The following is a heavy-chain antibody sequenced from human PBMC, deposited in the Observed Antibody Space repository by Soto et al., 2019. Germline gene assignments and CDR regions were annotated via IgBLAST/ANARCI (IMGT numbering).Heavy chain of an antibody. CDR3: ARVVMVSLDPYGFFDL. J-gene: IGHJ2*01. CDR2: ISTYNGNT. V-gene: IGHV1-18*01. D-gene: IGHD2-21*01. Sequence: QVQLVQSGGEVKKPGASVKVSCMASGYTFINYAISWVRQAPGQGLEWMGWISTYNGNTNYAQKLQGRVTMTTDTSTSTAYMELRSLRSDDTAVYYCARVVMVSLDPYGFFDLWGRGTLVTVSS. CDR1: GYTFINYA.